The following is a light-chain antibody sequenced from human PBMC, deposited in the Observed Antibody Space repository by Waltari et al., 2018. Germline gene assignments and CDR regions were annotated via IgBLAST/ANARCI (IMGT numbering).Light chain of an antibody. Sequence: QSALTQPASVSGSPGQSITIFCAGTSSDVGGYDYVSWYQQHPGKAPELISGDVSNRPSGVSDRCSGAKSGNTAARTIAGRQADDEADYYCSSYSSSSTLYVFGTGTKVTV. CDR3: SSYSSSSTLYV. J-gene: IGLJ1*01. CDR2: DVS. CDR1: SSDVGGYDY. V-gene: IGLV2-14*03.